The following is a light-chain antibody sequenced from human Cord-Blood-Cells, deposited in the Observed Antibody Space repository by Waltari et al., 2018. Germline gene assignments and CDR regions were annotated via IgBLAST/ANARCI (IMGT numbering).Light chain of an antibody. CDR1: QSVSSSY. CDR3: QQYGSSPWT. V-gene: IGKV3-20*01. CDR2: GAS. Sequence: EIVLTQSPGTLSLSTVDRATLSCRARQSVSSSYLAWYQQKPGQAPRLLIYGASSRATGIPDRFSGSGSGTDFTLTISRLEPEDFAVYYCQQYGSSPWTVGQGTKVEIK. J-gene: IGKJ1*01.